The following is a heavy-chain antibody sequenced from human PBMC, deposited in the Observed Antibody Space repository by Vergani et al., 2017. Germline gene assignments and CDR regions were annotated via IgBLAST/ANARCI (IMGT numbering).Heavy chain of an antibody. J-gene: IGHJ3*02. CDR3: VRDQVTMLRGSDALDI. D-gene: IGHD3-10*01. CDR2: ISSKAYGQAT. Sequence: EVQLVESAGDLVQPGRSLRLSCTASGFTFGYYAMDWFRPAPGRGLEWVGGISSKAYGQATIYVASVKGKFTISRDDSKSIAYLQMNNLQTEDTAMYYCVRDQVTMLRGSDALDIWGQGTMVTVSS. CDR1: GFTFGYYA. V-gene: IGHV3-49*03.